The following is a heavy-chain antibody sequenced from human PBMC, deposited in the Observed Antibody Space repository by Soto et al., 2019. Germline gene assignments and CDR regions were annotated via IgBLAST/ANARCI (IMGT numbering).Heavy chain of an antibody. V-gene: IGHV1-8*01. CDR1: GYTFTSYD. CDR2: MNPNSGNT. D-gene: IGHD2-15*01. CDR3: ARIGYCSGGSCYSGGGYYYMDV. Sequence: ASVKVSCKASGYTFTSYDINWVRQATGQGLEWMGWMNPNSGNTGYAQKFQGRVTMTRNTSISTAYMELSSLRSEDTAVYYCARIGYCSGGSCYSGGGYYYMDVWGKGTTVTVSS. J-gene: IGHJ6*03.